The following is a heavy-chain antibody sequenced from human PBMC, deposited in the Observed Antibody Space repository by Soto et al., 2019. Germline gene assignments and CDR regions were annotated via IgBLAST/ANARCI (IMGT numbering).Heavy chain of an antibody. CDR2: INQDGSEK. CDR3: SRSLNA. Sequence: EVQLLESGGGLVQPGGSLRLYCAASGFTFSTYWMDWVRQTQGKGLEWVANINQDGSEKNYVDSVKGRFTVYRDNAKNSLYLQMSSLTAEDSALYYCSRSLNAWGQGTLVTVSS. CDR1: GFTFSTYW. J-gene: IGHJ5*02. V-gene: IGHV3-7*01.